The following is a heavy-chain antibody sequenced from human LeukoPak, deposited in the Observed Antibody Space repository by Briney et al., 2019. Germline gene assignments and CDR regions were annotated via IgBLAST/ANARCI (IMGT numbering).Heavy chain of an antibody. Sequence: PGGSLRLSCAASGFTFSSYWMHWVRQAPGKGLVWVSCIKSDGSSTTYADSVKGRFTISRDNAKNTLHLQMNSLRAEDTAVYYCARDSSSWYYDYWGQGTLATVSS. CDR1: GFTFSSYW. D-gene: IGHD6-13*01. J-gene: IGHJ4*02. CDR3: ARDSSSWYYDY. V-gene: IGHV3-74*03. CDR2: IKSDGSST.